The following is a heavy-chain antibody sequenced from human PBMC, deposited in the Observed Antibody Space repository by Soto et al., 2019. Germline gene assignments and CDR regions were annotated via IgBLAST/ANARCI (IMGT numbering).Heavy chain of an antibody. V-gene: IGHV1-18*01. Sequence: ASVKVSCKASGYTFTSYGISWVRQAPGQGLEWMGWISAYNGNTNYAQKLQGRVTMTTDTSTSTAYMELRSLRSDDTAVYYCARMHSLMYYDILTGYYTRYYYYMDVWGKGTTVTVSS. D-gene: IGHD3-9*01. CDR1: GYTFTSYG. J-gene: IGHJ6*03. CDR3: ARMHSLMYYDILTGYYTRYYYYMDV. CDR2: ISAYNGNT.